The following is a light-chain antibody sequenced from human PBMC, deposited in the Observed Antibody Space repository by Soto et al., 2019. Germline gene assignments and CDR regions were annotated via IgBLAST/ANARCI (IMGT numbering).Light chain of an antibody. CDR1: SSDVGSYNP. CDR2: EDS. J-gene: IGLJ1*01. Sequence: QSVLTQPASVSGSPGQSITLSCTGTSSDVGSYNPVSWYQQHPGKAPKLIIYEDSKRPSGVSNRFSGSKSGNTASLTISGLQTEHEADYYCCSYADSSTYVFGTGTKVTVL. V-gene: IGLV2-23*01. CDR3: CSYADSSTYV.